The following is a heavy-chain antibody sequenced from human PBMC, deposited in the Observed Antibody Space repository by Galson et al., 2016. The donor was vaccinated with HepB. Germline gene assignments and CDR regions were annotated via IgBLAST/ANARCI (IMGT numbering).Heavy chain of an antibody. CDR2: INWNGGST. J-gene: IGHJ4*02. D-gene: IGHD3-10*01. V-gene: IGHV3-20*01. CDR3: SREKRYYYGSGSYVRLYYFDY. CDR1: GFTFDDYG. Sequence: SLRLSCAASGFTFDDYGMSWVRQAPGKGLDWVSGINWNGGSTGYADSVKGRFTISRDNAKNSLYLQMNSLRAEDTALYHCSREKRYYYGSGSYVRLYYFDYWGQGTLVTVSS.